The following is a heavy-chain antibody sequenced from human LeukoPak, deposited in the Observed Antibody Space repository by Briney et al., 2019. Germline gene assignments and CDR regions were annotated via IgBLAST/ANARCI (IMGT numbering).Heavy chain of an antibody. CDR3: ARTYGDYVYILGY. V-gene: IGHV3-53*01. D-gene: IGHD4-17*01. Sequence: LSGGSLRLSCAASGFTVSSNYMSWVRQAPGQGLEWVSVIYSGGSTYYADSVKGRFTISRDISKNTVYLQMNSLRAEDTAVYYCARTYGDYVYILGYWGQGTLVTVSS. CDR1: GFTVSSNY. CDR2: IYSGGST. J-gene: IGHJ4*02.